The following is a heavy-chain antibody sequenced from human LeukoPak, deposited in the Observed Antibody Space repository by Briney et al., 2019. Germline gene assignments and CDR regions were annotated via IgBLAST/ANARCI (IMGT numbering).Heavy chain of an antibody. J-gene: IGHJ4*02. V-gene: IGHV4-39*01. D-gene: IGHD5-24*01. CDR3: ATIHSTDGSLRSASNDY. CDR2: IYYSGKT. Sequence: SETLSLTCTVSGGSISSGFYYWGWIRQPPGKGLEWIGNIYYSGKTFYNPSLESRVTISVDTSKNQFSLKMSSVTAADTAVYYCATIHSTDGSLRSASNDYWGQGTLVTVSS. CDR1: GGSISSGFYY.